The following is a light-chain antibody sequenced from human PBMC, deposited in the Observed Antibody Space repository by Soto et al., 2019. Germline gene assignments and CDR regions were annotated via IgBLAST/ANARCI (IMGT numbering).Light chain of an antibody. J-gene: IGLJ3*02. V-gene: IGLV4-69*01. CDR3: QTWGTGMRV. CDR2: VNSDGSH. Sequence: QPVLTQSPSASASLGTSVKLTCTLSSGHTSYAIAWHQQQPEKGPRYLMKVNSDGSHLKGDGIPDRFSGSSSGAERYLTIASLQYEDAADYYCQTWGTGMRVFGGGTKVTVL. CDR1: SGHTSYA.